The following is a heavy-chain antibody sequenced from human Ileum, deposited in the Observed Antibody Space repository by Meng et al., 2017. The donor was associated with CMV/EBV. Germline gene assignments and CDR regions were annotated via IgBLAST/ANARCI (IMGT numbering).Heavy chain of an antibody. Sequence: LKESGQNHGRLSGPMSVTCSVSGDSISLHACNWIRQPAGKGLEWIGRIYVSGSTNYNSYLRSRITLSVDKAKNQFSLNLTSVTAADTAVYYCARDQDYGLLDSWGQGTLVTVFS. J-gene: IGHJ4*02. CDR2: IYVSGST. D-gene: IGHD4-17*01. CDR3: ARDQDYGLLDS. V-gene: IGHV4-4*07. CDR1: GDSISLHA.